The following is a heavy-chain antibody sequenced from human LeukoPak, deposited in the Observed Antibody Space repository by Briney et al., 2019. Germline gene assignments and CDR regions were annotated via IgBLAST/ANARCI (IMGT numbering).Heavy chain of an antibody. Sequence: GGSLRLSCAASGFTFSTSTLTWVRQAPGKGLEWVSIISAGGDSTYYADSVKGRFTIFRDNPKNTLYLQMNSLRAEDTAVYYCAKSRGIYDNSGWRTFDYWGQGTLVTVSS. CDR1: GFTFSTST. V-gene: IGHV3-23*01. CDR3: AKSRGIYDNSGWRTFDY. CDR2: ISAGGDST. D-gene: IGHD6-19*01. J-gene: IGHJ4*02.